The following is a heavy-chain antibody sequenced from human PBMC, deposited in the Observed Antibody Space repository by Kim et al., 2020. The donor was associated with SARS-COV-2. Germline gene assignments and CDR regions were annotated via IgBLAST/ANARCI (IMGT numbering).Heavy chain of an antibody. Sequence: ASVKVSCKASGYTFTSYAMHWVRQAPGQRLEWMGWINAGNGNTKYSQKFQGRVTITRDTSASTAYMELSSLRSEDTAVYYCARILGLPTVDRSGMDVWGQGTTVTVSS. D-gene: IGHD4-17*01. J-gene: IGHJ6*02. CDR1: GYTFTSYA. CDR2: INAGNGNT. V-gene: IGHV1-3*01. CDR3: ARILGLPTVDRSGMDV.